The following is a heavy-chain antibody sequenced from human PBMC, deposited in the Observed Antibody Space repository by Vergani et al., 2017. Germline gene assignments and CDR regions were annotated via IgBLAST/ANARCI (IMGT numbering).Heavy chain of an antibody. CDR1: GFTFSSYS. V-gene: IGHV3-21*01. CDR3: ARDMYSSGXYDF. D-gene: IGHD6-19*01. Sequence: EVQLVESGGGLVKPGGSLRLSCAASGFTFSSYSMNWVRQAPGKGLEWVSSISSSSSYIYYADSVKGRFTISRDNAKNSLYLQMNSLRAEDTAVYYCARDMYSSGXYDFWGQGTLVTVSS. J-gene: IGHJ4*02. CDR2: ISSSSSYI.